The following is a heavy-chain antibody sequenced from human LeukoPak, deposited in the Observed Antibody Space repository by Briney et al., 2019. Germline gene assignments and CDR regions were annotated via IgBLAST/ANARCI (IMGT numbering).Heavy chain of an antibody. Sequence: GGSLRLSCAASGFTFSSYGMSWVRQAPGKGLEWVSAISGSGGSTYYADSVKGRFTISRDNSKNTLYLQMNSLRAEDTAVYYCAKVRVTIMVRGVIVPYGAFDIWGQGTMVTVSS. CDR3: AKVRVTIMVRGVIVPYGAFDI. D-gene: IGHD3-10*01. J-gene: IGHJ3*02. CDR2: ISGSGGST. V-gene: IGHV3-23*01. CDR1: GFTFSSYG.